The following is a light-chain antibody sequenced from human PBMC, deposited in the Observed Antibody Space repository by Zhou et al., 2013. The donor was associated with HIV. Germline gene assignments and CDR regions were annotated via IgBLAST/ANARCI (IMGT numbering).Light chain of an antibody. Sequence: IRMTQSPASFSASTGDTVTISCRASQGISTYLAWYQQKPGQVPNLLIYAASTLKSGVPSRFSGSGSGTEFALTISSLQPEDVANYYCQEYKSSPITFGQGTRLEIK. CDR1: QGISTY. CDR3: QEYKSSPIT. J-gene: IGKJ5*01. CDR2: AAS. V-gene: IGKV1-27*01.